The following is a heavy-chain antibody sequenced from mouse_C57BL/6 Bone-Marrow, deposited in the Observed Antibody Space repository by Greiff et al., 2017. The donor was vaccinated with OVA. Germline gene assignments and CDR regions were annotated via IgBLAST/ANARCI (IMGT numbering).Heavy chain of an antibody. CDR1: GFNIKDDY. CDR2: IDPENGDT. V-gene: IGHV14-4*01. CDR3: TTIDAMDY. J-gene: IGHJ4*01. Sequence: EVQLQQSGAELVRPGASVKLSCTASGFNIKDDYMHWVKQRPEQGLEWIGWIDPENGDTEYASKFQGKATITADTSSNTAYLKLSSLTSEDTAVYYCTTIDAMDYWGQGTSVTVSS.